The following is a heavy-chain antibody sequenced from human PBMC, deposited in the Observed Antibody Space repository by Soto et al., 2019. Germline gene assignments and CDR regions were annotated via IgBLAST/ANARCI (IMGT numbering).Heavy chain of an antibody. D-gene: IGHD5-12*01. V-gene: IGHV4-4*02. Sequence: NPSETLSLTCAVSGGSISSSNWWSWVRQPPGKGLEWIGEIYHSGSTNYNPSLKSRVTISVDKSKNQFSLKLSSVTAADTAVYYCARDGGYEISVDDYWGQGTLVTVSS. J-gene: IGHJ4*02. CDR1: GGSISSSNW. CDR3: ARDGGYEISVDDY. CDR2: IYHSGST.